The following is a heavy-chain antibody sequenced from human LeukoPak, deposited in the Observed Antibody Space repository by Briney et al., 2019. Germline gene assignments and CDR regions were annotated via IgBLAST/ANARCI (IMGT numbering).Heavy chain of an antibody. V-gene: IGHV4-30-2*02. CDR2: IYHSGST. CDR1: GGSISSGGYS. CDR3: ARGTMVRGELVY. D-gene: IGHD3-10*01. Sequence: PSETLSLTCAVSGGSISSGGYSWSWIRQPPGKGLEWIGYIYHSGSTYYNPSLKSRVTISVDRSKNQFSLKLSSVTAADTAVYYCARGTMVRGELVYWGQGTLVTVSS. J-gene: IGHJ4*02.